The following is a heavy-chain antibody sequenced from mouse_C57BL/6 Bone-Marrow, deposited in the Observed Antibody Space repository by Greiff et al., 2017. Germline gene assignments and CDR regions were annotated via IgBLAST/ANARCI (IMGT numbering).Heavy chain of an antibody. J-gene: IGHJ1*03. CDR1: GYTFTDYY. D-gene: IGHD1-1*01. CDR3: AREGYGSPWYFDV. CDR2: INPNNGGT. V-gene: IGHV1-26*01. Sequence: VQLQQSGPELVKPGASVKISCKASGYTFTDYYLNWVKQSHGKSLEWIGDINPNNGGTSYNQKFKGKATLTVDKSSSTAYMELRSLTSEDSAVYYCAREGYGSPWYFDVWGTGTTGTVSS.